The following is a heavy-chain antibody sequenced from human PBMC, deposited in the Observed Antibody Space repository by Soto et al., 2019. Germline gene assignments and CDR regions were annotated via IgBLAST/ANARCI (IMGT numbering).Heavy chain of an antibody. V-gene: IGHV1-69*01. D-gene: IGHD3-22*01. CDR1: GGLFSSYP. J-gene: IGHJ4*02. Sequence: QEQLVQSGAEVKKPGSSVKVSCKTSGGLFSSYPISWVRQVPGQGLEWMGGIIPVFQTAYYTQRFQGRVTITADESTNTAYMELSSLISEDTAIYYCARGGSGYTWFNEFWGQVTLVTVSS. CDR3: ARGGSGYTWFNEF. CDR2: IIPVFQTA.